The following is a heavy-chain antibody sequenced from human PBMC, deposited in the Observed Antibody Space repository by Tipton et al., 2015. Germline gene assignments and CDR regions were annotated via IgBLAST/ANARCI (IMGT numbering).Heavy chain of an antibody. CDR3: ARHKATAIPHPDY. Sequence: TLSLTCTVSGGSVSSGSYYWSWIRQPPGKGLEWIGYIYYSGSTNYNPSLKSRVTISVDTSKNQFSLKLSSVTAADTAVYYCARHKATAIPHPDYWGQGTLVTVSS. CDR1: GGSVSSGSYY. CDR2: IYYSGST. D-gene: IGHD2-2*02. J-gene: IGHJ4*02. V-gene: IGHV4-61*01.